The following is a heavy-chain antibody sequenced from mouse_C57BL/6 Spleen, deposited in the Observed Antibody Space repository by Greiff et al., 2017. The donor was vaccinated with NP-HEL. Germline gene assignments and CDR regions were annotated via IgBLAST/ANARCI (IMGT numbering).Heavy chain of an antibody. CDR3: ARGDYGSSYHWYFDV. CDR2: IYPGSGST. CDR1: GYTFTSYW. J-gene: IGHJ1*03. D-gene: IGHD1-1*01. V-gene: IGHV1-55*01. Sequence: VQLQQPGAELVKPGASVKMSCKASGYTFTSYWITWVKQRPGQGLEWIGDIYPGSGSTNYNEKFKSKATLTVDTSSSTAYMQLSSLTSEDSAVYYCARGDYGSSYHWYFDVWGTGTTVTVSS.